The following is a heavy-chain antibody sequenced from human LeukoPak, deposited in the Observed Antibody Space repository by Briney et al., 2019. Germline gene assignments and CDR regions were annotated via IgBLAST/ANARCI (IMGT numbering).Heavy chain of an antibody. CDR3: ARAGYCSGGSCYPYYYYYYMDV. V-gene: IGHV1-18*01. Sequence: ASVKVSCKASGYTFTSYAISWVRQAPGQGLEWMGWISGHNDDTNYAQRLQGRVTMTTETSTSTAYMELRSLRSDDTAVYYCARAGYCSGGSCYPYYYYYYMDVWGKGTTVTVSS. CDR1: GYTFTSYA. CDR2: ISGHNDDT. D-gene: IGHD2-15*01. J-gene: IGHJ6*03.